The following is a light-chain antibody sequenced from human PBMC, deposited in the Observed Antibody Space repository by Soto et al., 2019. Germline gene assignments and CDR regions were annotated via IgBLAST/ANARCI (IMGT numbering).Light chain of an antibody. Sequence: QSVLTQPPSVSAAPGQKVTISCSGSSSNIGNNYVSWYQQLPGTAPKLLIYDNNKRPSGIPDRFSGSKSGTSATLGITGLQNGDEADYYCGTWDSSLSPGVFGTGTKLTVL. J-gene: IGLJ1*01. CDR3: GTWDSSLSPGV. CDR1: SSNIGNNY. CDR2: DNN. V-gene: IGLV1-51*01.